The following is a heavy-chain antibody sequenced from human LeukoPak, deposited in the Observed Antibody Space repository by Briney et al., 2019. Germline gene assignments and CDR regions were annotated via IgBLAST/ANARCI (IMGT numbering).Heavy chain of an antibody. D-gene: IGHD3-3*01. CDR1: GYAFTSYG. J-gene: IGHJ4*02. V-gene: IGHV1-18*01. CDR2: ISAYNGDT. Sequence: ASVKVSCKASGYAFTSYGISWVRQAPGQGLEWMGWISAYNGDTNYAQKLQGKVTMTTDTSTSTAYMELRSLRSDDTAVYYCARVVFYDFWSGYYKGDGFDYWGQGTLVTVSS. CDR3: ARVVFYDFWSGYYKGDGFDY.